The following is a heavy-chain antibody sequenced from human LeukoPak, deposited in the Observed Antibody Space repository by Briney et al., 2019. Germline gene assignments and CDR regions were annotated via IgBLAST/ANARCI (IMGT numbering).Heavy chain of an antibody. Sequence: SETLSLTCTVSGGSISSSSYYWGWIRQPPGKGLEWIGSIYYSGSTYYNPSLKSRVTISVDTSKNQFSLNLSSVTAADTAVYYCARGALVGAIRYFDYWGQGTLVTVSS. D-gene: IGHD1-26*01. CDR2: IYYSGST. J-gene: IGHJ4*02. V-gene: IGHV4-39*07. CDR1: GGSISSSSYY. CDR3: ARGALVGAIRYFDY.